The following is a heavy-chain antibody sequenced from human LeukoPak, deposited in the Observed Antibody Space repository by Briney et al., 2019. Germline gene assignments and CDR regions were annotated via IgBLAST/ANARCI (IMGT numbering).Heavy chain of an antibody. CDR3: AKDGYSSGYWLDY. CDR2: IRYDGSNK. V-gene: IGHV3-30*02. J-gene: IGHJ4*02. CDR1: GFTFSSYG. Sequence: GGSLRLSCAASGFTFSSYGMHWVRQAPGKGLEWVAFIRYDGSNKYYADSVKGRFTISRDNSKNTLYLQMNSLRAEDTAVYYCAKDGYSSGYWLDYWGQGTLVTVSS. D-gene: IGHD3-22*01.